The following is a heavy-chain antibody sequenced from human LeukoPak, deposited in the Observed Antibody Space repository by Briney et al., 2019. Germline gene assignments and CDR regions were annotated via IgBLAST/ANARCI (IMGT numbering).Heavy chain of an antibody. CDR1: GGPISSYY. D-gene: IGHD6-19*01. CDR3: ARVGGWSDLDY. CDR2: IYTSGST. V-gene: IGHV4-4*07. Sequence: SETLSLTCIVSGGPISSYYWSWLRQPAGKGLELIGRIYTSGSTNYNPSLKSRVTMSVDTSKNQFSLKLSSVTAADTAVYYCARVGGWSDLDYWGQGTLVTVSS. J-gene: IGHJ4*02.